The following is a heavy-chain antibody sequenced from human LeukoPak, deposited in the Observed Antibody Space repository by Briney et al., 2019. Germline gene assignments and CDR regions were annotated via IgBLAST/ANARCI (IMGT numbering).Heavy chain of an antibody. J-gene: IGHJ4*02. V-gene: IGHV4-39*01. CDR1: GDSMSRHNFF. CDR3: ARQSTIVGLGGGHFDF. CDR2: SYYSRSA. D-gene: IGHD1-26*01. Sequence: ASETLSLTCNVSGDSMSRHNFFWGWIRQPPGKGLEWIAVSYYSRSAYYNPSLKSRATLSVDTSNNQFSLSLKSVTAADTAVYYCARQSTIVGLGGGHFDFWGLGTLVTVSS.